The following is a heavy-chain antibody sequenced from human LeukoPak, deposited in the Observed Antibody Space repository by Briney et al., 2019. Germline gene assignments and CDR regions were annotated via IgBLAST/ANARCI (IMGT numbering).Heavy chain of an antibody. J-gene: IGHJ6*03. Sequence: PSETLSLTCTVSGGSISSYNYYWGWIRQPPGKGLECIRSIYYSGSTYHNPSLKSRVTISVDTSKNQFSLKLSSVTAADTAVYYCARHAYSGTYWEGTGYHYYYMDVWGKGTTVTVSS. D-gene: IGHD1-26*01. CDR3: ARHAYSGTYWEGTGYHYYYMDV. V-gene: IGHV4-39*01. CDR1: GGSISSYNYY. CDR2: IYYSGST.